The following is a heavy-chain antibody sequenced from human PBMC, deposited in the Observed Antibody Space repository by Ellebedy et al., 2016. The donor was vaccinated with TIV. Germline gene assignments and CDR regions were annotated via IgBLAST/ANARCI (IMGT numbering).Heavy chain of an antibody. CDR3: GRYSGNGWYFDL. V-gene: IGHV4-34*03. CDR2: VNQSGRT. J-gene: IGHJ2*01. CDR1: GGSFSGYY. D-gene: IGHD1-26*01. Sequence: SETLSLTCAVYGGSFSGYYWSCVRQHPGKGLDWIGEVNQSGRTDYHPSLKSRVNISVETSKKQFSRKLSSVTAADTAMYYCGRYSGNGWYFDLWGRGTLVTVSS.